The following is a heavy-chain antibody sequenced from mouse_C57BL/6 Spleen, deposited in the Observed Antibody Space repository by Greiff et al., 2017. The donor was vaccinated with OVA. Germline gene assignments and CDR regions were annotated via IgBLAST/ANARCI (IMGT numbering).Heavy chain of an antibody. CDR1: GFTFSDYG. V-gene: IGHV5-17*01. CDR3: ARIYYYGSSYGVDY. D-gene: IGHD1-1*01. Sequence: EVQVVESGGGLVKPGGSLKLSCAASGFTFSDYGMHWVRQAPEKGLEWVAYISSGSSTIYYADTVKGRFTISRDNAKNTLFLQMTSLRSEDTAMYYCARIYYYGSSYGVDYWGQGTTLTVSS. J-gene: IGHJ2*01. CDR2: ISSGSSTI.